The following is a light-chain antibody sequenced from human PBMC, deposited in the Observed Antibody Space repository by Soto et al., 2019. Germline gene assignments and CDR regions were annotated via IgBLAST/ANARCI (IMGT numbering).Light chain of an antibody. CDR2: EVV. J-gene: IGLJ1*01. CDR3: KSYAGSNTYV. V-gene: IGLV2-8*01. Sequence: QSALTQPPSASGSPGQSVTISCTGTKNDIGVYDFVSWYQHHPGKAPRLIIYEVVQRPSGVPDRFSGSKSGNTASLTVSGLQAADEADYLWKSYAGSNTYVFGSGTKLTVL. CDR1: KNDIGVYDF.